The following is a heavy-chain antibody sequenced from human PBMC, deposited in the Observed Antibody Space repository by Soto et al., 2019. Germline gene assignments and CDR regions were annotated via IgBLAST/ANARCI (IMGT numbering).Heavy chain of an antibody. CDR1: GGSITGYY. CDR3: ARERTPRSGFDY. V-gene: IGHV4-59*01. D-gene: IGHD1-26*01. J-gene: IGHJ4*02. CDR2: SYFTGAT. Sequence: QVQLQESRPGLVKPSDTLSLTCTVSGGSITGYYWSWIRQPPGKGLEWIGCSYFTGATNYNPSLKRRVTISVDTSKNQFSLNLRSVTAADTAVYYCARERTPRSGFDYWGPGALVTVAP.